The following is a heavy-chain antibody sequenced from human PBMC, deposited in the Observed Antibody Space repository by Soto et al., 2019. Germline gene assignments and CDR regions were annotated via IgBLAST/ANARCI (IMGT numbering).Heavy chain of an antibody. CDR1: GFTFSTYT. CDR3: VREDGIVGANSAFDY. Sequence: EVQVVESGGDLVKPGGSLRLSCASSGFTFSTYTMNWVRQAPGKGLERVSSINGRGNYIYYADSVKGRFTISRDNAKNSLYLQMDRLRAEDTALYYCVREDGIVGANSAFDYWGLGALVTVSS. V-gene: IGHV3-21*01. J-gene: IGHJ4*02. CDR2: INGRGNYI. D-gene: IGHD1-26*01.